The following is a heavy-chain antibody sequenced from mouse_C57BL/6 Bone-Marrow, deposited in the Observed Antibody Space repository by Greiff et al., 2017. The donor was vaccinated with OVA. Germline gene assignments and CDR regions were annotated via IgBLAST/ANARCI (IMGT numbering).Heavy chain of an antibody. CDR1: GYTFTSYW. D-gene: IGHD3-2*02. V-gene: IGHV1-64*01. CDR3: ARGSGYPDY. Sequence: QVQLKESGAELVKPGASVKLSCKASGYTFTSYWMHWVKQRPGQGLEWIGMIHPNSGSTNYNEKFKSKATLTVDKSSSTAYMQLSSLTSEDSAVYYCARGSGYPDYWGQGTTLTVSS. CDR2: IHPNSGST. J-gene: IGHJ2*01.